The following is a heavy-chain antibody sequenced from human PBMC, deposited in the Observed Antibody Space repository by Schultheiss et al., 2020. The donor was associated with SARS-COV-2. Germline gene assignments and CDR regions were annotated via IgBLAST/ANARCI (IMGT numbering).Heavy chain of an antibody. Sequence: GGSLRLSCAASEFTFSDYYINWVHQAPGKGLEWVSSITSSSTIYYADSVKGRFTISRDNAKNSLYLQMNSLRAEDTAVYYCARDHSGYDCAIDYWGQGTLVTVSS. V-gene: IGHV3-69-1*01. CDR1: EFTFSDYY. D-gene: IGHD5-12*01. J-gene: IGHJ4*02. CDR2: ITSSSTI. CDR3: ARDHSGYDCAIDY.